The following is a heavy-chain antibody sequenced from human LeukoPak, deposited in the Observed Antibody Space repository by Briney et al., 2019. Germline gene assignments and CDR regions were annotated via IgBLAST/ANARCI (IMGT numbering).Heavy chain of an antibody. CDR2: TYYRSKWYY. V-gene: IGHV6-1*01. Sequence: SQTLSLTCDISGDSVSTNTGAWNWIRQSPSRGLEWLGRTYYRSKWYYDYAVSVSSRITISPDTSKNQLPLQVNSVTPDDTAVYYCARDPNFTGWFGFDYWGQGILVTVSS. CDR1: GDSVSTNTGA. CDR3: ARDPNFTGWFGFDY. J-gene: IGHJ4*02. D-gene: IGHD3-10*01.